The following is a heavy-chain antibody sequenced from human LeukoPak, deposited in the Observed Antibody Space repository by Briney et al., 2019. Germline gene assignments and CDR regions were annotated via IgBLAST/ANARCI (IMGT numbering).Heavy chain of an antibody. Sequence: ASVKVSCKASGYTFTSYITHWVRQAPGQRLEWMGRMNAGNDNTKYSQKFQGRVTITRDTSASTAYMELSSLRSEDTAVYYCAREDIVVVVAATDNWFDPWGQGTLVTVSS. CDR2: MNAGNDNT. CDR3: AREDIVVVVAATDNWFDP. V-gene: IGHV1-3*01. J-gene: IGHJ5*02. D-gene: IGHD2-15*01. CDR1: GYTFTSYI.